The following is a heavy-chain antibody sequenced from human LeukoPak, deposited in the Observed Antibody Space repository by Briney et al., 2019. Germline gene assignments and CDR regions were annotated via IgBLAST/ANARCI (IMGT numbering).Heavy chain of an antibody. CDR2: IYYSGST. CDR3: ARTRSYSGSYYRDY. D-gene: IGHD1-26*01. V-gene: IGHV4-61*01. Sequence: SETLSLTCTVSGGSFSSGSYYWSWIRQPPGKGLEWIGYIYYSGSTNYNPSLKSRVTISVDTSKNQFSLKLSSVTAADTAVYYCARTRSYSGSYYRDYWGQGTLVTVSS. J-gene: IGHJ4*02. CDR1: GGSFSSGSYY.